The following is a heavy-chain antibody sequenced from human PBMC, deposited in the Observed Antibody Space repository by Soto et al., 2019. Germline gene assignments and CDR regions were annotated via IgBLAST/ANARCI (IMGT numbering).Heavy chain of an antibody. CDR2: IYPGDSDT. D-gene: IGHD3-9*01. CDR3: ARQIYDILTGYVHFDY. J-gene: IGHJ4*02. CDR1: GYSFTSYW. Sequence: GESLKISCKGSGYSFTSYWIDWVRQMPVKGLEWMGIIYPGDSDTRYSPSFQGQVTISADKSISTAYLQWSSLKASDTAMYYCARQIYDILTGYVHFDYWGQGTLVTVSS. V-gene: IGHV5-51*01.